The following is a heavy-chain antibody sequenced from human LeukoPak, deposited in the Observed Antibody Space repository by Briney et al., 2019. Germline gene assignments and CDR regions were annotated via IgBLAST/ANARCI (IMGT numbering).Heavy chain of an antibody. CDR2: ISGGGGGT. V-gene: IGHV3-23*01. Sequence: GGSLRLSCAASGFTFSSYAMIWVRQAPGKGLEWVSAISGGGGGTYYADSVKGRFTISRDNSKYTLSLQMNSLRAEDTAVYYCAREYGSGSYFYYYYYYGMDVWGQGTTVTVSS. CDR3: AREYGSGSYFYYYYYYGMDV. J-gene: IGHJ6*02. CDR1: GFTFSSYA. D-gene: IGHD3-10*01.